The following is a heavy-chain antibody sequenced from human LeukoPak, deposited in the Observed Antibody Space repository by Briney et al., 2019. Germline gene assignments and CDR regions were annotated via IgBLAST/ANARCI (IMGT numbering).Heavy chain of an antibody. CDR1: GDSITNSRFY. V-gene: IGHV4-39*07. J-gene: IGHJ5*02. Sequence: SETLSLTCTVSGDSITNSRFYWGWIRQPPGKGLEWIGSVYHSGGTYHSPSLKSRLTISLDKSKNQFSLQLTSVTAADTAVYYCARGRNPNWFDPWGQGTLVTVSS. CDR2: VYHSGGT. CDR3: ARGRNPNWFDP.